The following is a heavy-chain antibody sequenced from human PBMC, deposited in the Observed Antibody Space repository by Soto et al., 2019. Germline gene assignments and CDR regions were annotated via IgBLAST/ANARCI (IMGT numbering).Heavy chain of an antibody. J-gene: IGHJ5*02. CDR1: GGSISSGGYY. V-gene: IGHV4-31*03. CDR2: IYYSGST. D-gene: IGHD3-9*01. Sequence: SETLSLTCTVSGGSISSGGYYWSWIRQHPGKGLEWIGYIYYSGSTYYNPPLKSRVTISVDTSKNQFSLKLSSVTAADTAVYYCARGFDWLFPNWFDPWGQGTLATVSS. CDR3: ARGFDWLFPNWFDP.